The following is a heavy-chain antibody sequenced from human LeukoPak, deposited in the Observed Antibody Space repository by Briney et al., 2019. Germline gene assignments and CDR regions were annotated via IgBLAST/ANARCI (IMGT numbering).Heavy chain of an antibody. CDR1: GFTFTSSA. D-gene: IGHD6-19*01. CDR2: IVVGSGNT. Sequence: GTSVKVSCKASGFTFTSSALQWVRQARGQRLEWIGWIVVGSGNTNYAQKLQGRVTMTTDTSTSTAYMELRSLRSDDTAVYYCARDLRSGWYPIVDYWGQGTLVTVSS. CDR3: ARDLRSGWYPIVDY. J-gene: IGHJ4*02. V-gene: IGHV1-58*01.